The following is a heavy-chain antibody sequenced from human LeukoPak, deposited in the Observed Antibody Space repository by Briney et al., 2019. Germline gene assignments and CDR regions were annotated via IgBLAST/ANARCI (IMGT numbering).Heavy chain of an antibody. D-gene: IGHD6-19*01. CDR3: ARGIAVGGTFHFDY. J-gene: IGHJ4*02. V-gene: IGHV3-21*01. CDR2: SSSSSSYI. CDR1: GFTFSSYG. Sequence: GGSLRLSCAASGFTFSSYGMNWVRQAPGKGLEWVSSSSSSSSYIYYADSVKGRFTISRDNAKNSLYLQMNSLRAEDTAVYYCARGIAVGGTFHFDYWGQGTLVTVSS.